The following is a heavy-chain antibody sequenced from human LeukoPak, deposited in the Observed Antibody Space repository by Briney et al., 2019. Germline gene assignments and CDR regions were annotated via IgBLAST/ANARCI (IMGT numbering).Heavy chain of an antibody. Sequence: SETLSLTCTVSGGSISSYYWSWIRQPPGEGLEWIGYIYYSGSTNYNPSLKSRVTISVDTSRNQLSLKLSSVTAADTAVYYCARERYDFWSGYSYKWFDHWGQGTRVIVSS. CDR2: IYYSGST. CDR3: ARERYDFWSGYSYKWFDH. J-gene: IGHJ5*02. V-gene: IGHV4-59*01. CDR1: GGSISSYY. D-gene: IGHD3-3*01.